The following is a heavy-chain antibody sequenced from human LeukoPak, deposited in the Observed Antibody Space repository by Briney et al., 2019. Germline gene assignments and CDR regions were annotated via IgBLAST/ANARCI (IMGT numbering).Heavy chain of an antibody. J-gene: IGHJ6*02. CDR1: GGSISSYY. V-gene: IGHV4-59*08. D-gene: IGHD6-13*01. CDR3: ARQGGYSSSNYYYYGMDV. CDR2: IYYSGST. Sequence: SETLSLTCTVSGGSISSYYWSWIRQPPGKGLEWIGYIYYSGSTNYNPSLKSRVTISVDTSKNQFSLKLSSVTAADTAVYYCARQGGYSSSNYYYYGMDVWGQGTTVTVSS.